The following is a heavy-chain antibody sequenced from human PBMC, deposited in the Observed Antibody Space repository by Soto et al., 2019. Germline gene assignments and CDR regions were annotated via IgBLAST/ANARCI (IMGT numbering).Heavy chain of an antibody. CDR3: AKDITMIVVVPFDY. CDR1: GFTFSSYA. J-gene: IGHJ4*02. CDR2: ISGSGGST. D-gene: IGHD3-22*01. Sequence: VGSLRLSCAASGFTFSSYAMSWVRQAPGKGLEWVSAISGSGGSTYYADSVKGRFTISRDNSKNTLYLQMNSLRAEDTAVYYCAKDITMIVVVPFDYWGQGTLVTVSS. V-gene: IGHV3-23*01.